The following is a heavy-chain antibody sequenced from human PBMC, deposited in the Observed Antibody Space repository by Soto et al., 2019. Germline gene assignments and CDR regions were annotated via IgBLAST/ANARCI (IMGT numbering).Heavy chain of an antibody. CDR2: INPNSGGT. CDR3: ATKLELRGSYYYYYDMDV. D-gene: IGHD1-7*01. Sequence: ASVKVSCKASGYTFTDYYMHWVRQAPGKGLEWMGWINPNSGGTNYAQKFQGRVTMTRDTSISTAYMELSRLRSDDTAVYYCATKLELRGSYYYYYDMDVWGQGTTVTVSS. J-gene: IGHJ6*02. V-gene: IGHV1-2*02. CDR1: GYTFTDYY.